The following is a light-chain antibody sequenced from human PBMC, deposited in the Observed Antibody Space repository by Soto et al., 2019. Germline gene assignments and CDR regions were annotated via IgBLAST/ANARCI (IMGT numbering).Light chain of an antibody. CDR3: QQYSSSSWT. V-gene: IGKV1-5*01. CDR2: DAS. J-gene: IGKJ1*01. CDR1: ESVNNW. Sequence: DIQMTQSPSTLSAFVGDRVTITCRASESVNNWLAWYQQKPGKPPKFLIYDASNLESGVPSRFSGSGFGTEFTLTISSLEADDFATYYRQQYSSSSWTFGQGTKVDIK.